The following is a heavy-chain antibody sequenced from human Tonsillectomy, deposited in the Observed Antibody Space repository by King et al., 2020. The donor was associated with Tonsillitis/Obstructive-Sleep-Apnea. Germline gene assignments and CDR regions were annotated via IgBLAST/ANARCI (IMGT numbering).Heavy chain of an antibody. D-gene: IGHD3-22*01. V-gene: IGHV3-30-3*01. Sequence: VQLVESGGAVVQPGRSLRVSCAASEFTFSTYAMHWVRQAPGKGLEWVAVISYDGSNKYYADSVKGRFTISRDNSKNTLYLRMNSLRAEDTAVYYCARPTEDHYYDIRDYYPNCFDPWGQGTLVSVSS. CDR1: EFTFSTYA. CDR3: ARPTEDHYYDIRDYYPNCFDP. CDR2: ISYDGSNK. J-gene: IGHJ5*02.